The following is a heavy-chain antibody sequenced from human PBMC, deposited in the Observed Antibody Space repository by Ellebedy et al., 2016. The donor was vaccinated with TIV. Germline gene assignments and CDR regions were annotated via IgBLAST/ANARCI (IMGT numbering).Heavy chain of an antibody. D-gene: IGHD6-19*01. J-gene: IGHJ4*02. CDR1: GFSFSNYG. CDR3: TRETNPSPGAVAGTGFDC. V-gene: IGHV3-30*02. CDR2: KRFDGRNE. Sequence: GESLKISCVASGFSFSNYGMHWVRQAPGKGLEWVAFKRFDGRNEYNRDSVKGRFFISRDVSKNTLFLQMNRLRAEDTSIYYCTRETNPSPGAVAGTGFDCWGQGALVIVSS.